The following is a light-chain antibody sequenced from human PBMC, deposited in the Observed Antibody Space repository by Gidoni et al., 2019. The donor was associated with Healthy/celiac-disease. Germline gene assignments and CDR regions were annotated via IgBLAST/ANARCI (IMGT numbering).Light chain of an antibody. CDR1: SSDVGGYNY. CDR3: SSYTSSSTVV. J-gene: IGLJ2*01. V-gene: IGLV2-14*01. Sequence: QSALTQPASVSGSPGQSITISCTGTSSDVGGYNYVSWYQQHPGKAPKLMIYEVSNRPSGVSNRISGLQAEDEADYYCSSYTSSSTVVFGGGTKLTVL. CDR2: EVS.